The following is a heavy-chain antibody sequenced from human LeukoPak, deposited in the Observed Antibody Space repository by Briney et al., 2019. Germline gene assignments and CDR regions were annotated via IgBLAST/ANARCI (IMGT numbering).Heavy chain of an antibody. J-gene: IGHJ4*02. D-gene: IGHD3-10*01. CDR3: ARQTGDYYGSGSYYGGVDY. CDR2: IYYSGST. Sequence: SETLSLTCTVSGGSISSSSYYWGWIRQPPGKGLEWIASIYYSGSTYYNPSLKSRVTISVDTSKNQFSLKLSSVTAADTALYYCARQTGDYYGSGSYYGGVDYWGQGILVTVSS. V-gene: IGHV4-39*01. CDR1: GGSISSSSYY.